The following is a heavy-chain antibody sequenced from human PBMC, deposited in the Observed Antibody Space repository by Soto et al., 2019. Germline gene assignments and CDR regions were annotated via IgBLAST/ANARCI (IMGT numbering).Heavy chain of an antibody. CDR1: GGSISSYY. D-gene: IGHD3-16*01. Sequence: SETLSLTCTVSGGSISSYYWNWIRQPPGKGLEWIGYIYYSGSTDYNPSLKSRVTISVDTTKNQCSLKLRSVTAADTAVYYRARGVGLRLDYWGQGTLVTVSS. CDR2: IYYSGST. J-gene: IGHJ4*02. V-gene: IGHV4-59*01. CDR3: ARGVGLRLDY.